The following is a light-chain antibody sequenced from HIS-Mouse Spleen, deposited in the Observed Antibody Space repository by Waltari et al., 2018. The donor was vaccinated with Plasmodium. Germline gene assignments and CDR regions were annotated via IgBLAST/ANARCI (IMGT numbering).Light chain of an antibody. V-gene: IGLV3-21*02. Sequence: SYVLTQPPSVSVAPGQTARLTCGGTNIGSKSVHWYQQKPGQAPVLVVYDDSDRPSGIPERFSGSNSGNTATLTISRVEAGDEADYYCQVWDSSSDHPVFGGGTKLTVL. CDR1: NIGSKS. CDR2: DDS. CDR3: QVWDSSSDHPV. J-gene: IGLJ2*01.